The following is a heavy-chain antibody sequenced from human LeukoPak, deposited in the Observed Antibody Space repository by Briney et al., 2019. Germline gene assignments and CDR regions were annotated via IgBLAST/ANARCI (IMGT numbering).Heavy chain of an antibody. CDR2: INHSGST. V-gene: IGHV4-39*07. J-gene: IGHJ5*02. CDR1: GGSISTGSYY. D-gene: IGHD6-19*01. Sequence: NPSQTLSLTCTVSGGSISTGSYYWSWIRQPPGKGLEWIGEINHSGSTNYNPSLKSRVTISVDTSKNQFSLKLSSVTAADTAVYYCARGLSRIAVAVTRDWFDPWGQGTLVTVSS. CDR3: ARGLSRIAVAVTRDWFDP.